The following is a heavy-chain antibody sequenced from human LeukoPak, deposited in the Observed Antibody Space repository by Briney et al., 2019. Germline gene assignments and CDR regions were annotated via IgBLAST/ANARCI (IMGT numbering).Heavy chain of an antibody. CDR1: GGSISGYY. V-gene: IGHV4-59*01. CDR2: IYYSGSA. D-gene: IGHD6-13*01. Sequence: SETLSLTCTVSGGSISGYYWSWIRQPPGKGLEWIGYIYYSGSANYNPSLKSPVTISVDTSKNQFSLKLSSVTAADTAVYYCAREPPYSGWFDPWGQGTLVTVSS. CDR3: AREPPYSGWFDP. J-gene: IGHJ5*02.